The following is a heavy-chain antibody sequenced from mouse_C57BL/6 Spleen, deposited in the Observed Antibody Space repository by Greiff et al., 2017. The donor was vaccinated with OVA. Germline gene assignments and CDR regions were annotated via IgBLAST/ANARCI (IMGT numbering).Heavy chain of an antibody. CDR3: ARGGDSSMDY. CDR2: IYPGSGST. J-gene: IGHJ4*01. V-gene: IGHV1-55*01. CDR1: GYTFTSYW. Sequence: QVQLKQSGAELVKPGASVKMSCKASGYTFTSYWITWVKQRPGQGLEWIGDIYPGSGSTNYNEKFKSKATLTVDTSSSTAYMQLSSLTSEDSAVYYCARGGDSSMDYWGQGTSVTVSS. D-gene: IGHD3-3*01.